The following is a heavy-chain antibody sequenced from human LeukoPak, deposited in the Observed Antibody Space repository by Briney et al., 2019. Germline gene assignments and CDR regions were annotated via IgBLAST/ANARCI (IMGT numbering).Heavy chain of an antibody. CDR2: INHSGST. J-gene: IGHJ4*02. D-gene: IGHD3-10*01. V-gene: IGHV4-34*01. CDR1: GGSFSGYY. Sequence: PSETLSLTCAVYGGSFSGYYWSWIRQPPGKGLEWIGEINHSGSTNYNPSLKSRVTISVDTSKNQFSLKLSSVTAADTAVYYCARGKTRYVYGSGTSLDYWGQGTLVTVSS. CDR3: ARGKTRYVYGSGTSLDY.